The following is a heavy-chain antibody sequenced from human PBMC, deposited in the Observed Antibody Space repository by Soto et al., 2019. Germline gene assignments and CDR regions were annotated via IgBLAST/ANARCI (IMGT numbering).Heavy chain of an antibody. D-gene: IGHD2-15*01. V-gene: IGHV3-23*01. CDR3: EKDLVDPHLQH. CDR1: GFTFSSYA. Sequence: GSLRLSCAASGFTFSSYAMSWVRQAPGKGLEWVSAISGSGGSTYYVDSVKGRFTISRDNSKNTLYLQMNSLRAEDTAVYYCEKDLVDPHLQHWGQGTLVTVSS. CDR2: ISGSGGST. J-gene: IGHJ1*01.